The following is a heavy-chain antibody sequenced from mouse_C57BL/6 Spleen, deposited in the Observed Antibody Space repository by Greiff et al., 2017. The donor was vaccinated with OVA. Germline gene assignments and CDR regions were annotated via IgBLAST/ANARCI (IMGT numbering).Heavy chain of an antibody. Sequence: QVHVKQPGAELVMPGASVKLSCKASGYTFTSYWMHWVKQRPGQGLEWIGEIDPSDSYTNYNQKFKGKSTLTVDKSSSTAYMQLSSLTSEDSAVYYCARPNWGFDYWGQGTTLTVSS. D-gene: IGHD4-1*01. CDR2: IDPSDSYT. CDR1: GYTFTSYW. CDR3: ARPNWGFDY. J-gene: IGHJ2*01. V-gene: IGHV1-69*01.